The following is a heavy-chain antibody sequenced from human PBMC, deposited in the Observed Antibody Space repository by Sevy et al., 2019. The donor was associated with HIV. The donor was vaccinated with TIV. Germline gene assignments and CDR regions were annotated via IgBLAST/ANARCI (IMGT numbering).Heavy chain of an antibody. Sequence: SETLSLTCTVSGGSISSGGYYWSWIRQHPGKCLEWIGYIYYSGSTYYNPSLKSRVTISVDTSKNQFSLKLSSVTAADTAVYYCARRAWLVGDYYFDYWGQGTLVTVSS. CDR3: ARRAWLVGDYYFDY. D-gene: IGHD3-9*01. J-gene: IGHJ4*02. V-gene: IGHV4-31*03. CDR2: IYYSGST. CDR1: GGSISSGGYY.